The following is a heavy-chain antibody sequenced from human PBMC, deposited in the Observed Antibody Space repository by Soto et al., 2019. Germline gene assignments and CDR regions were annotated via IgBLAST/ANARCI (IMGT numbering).Heavy chain of an antibody. CDR2: IYYSGST. CDR1: CGSIISYY. Sequence: PSETLSLTCTFSCGSIISYYWSWIRQPPGKGLEWIGYIYYSGSTNYNPSLKSRVTISVDTSKNQFSLKLSSVTAADTAVYYCARCRDGYSYGYGGYYYYGMDVWGQGTTVTVSS. CDR3: ARCRDGYSYGYGGYYYYGMDV. J-gene: IGHJ6*02. V-gene: IGHV4-59*01. D-gene: IGHD5-18*01.